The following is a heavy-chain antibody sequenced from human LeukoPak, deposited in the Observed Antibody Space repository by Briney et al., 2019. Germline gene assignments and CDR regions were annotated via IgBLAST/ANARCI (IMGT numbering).Heavy chain of an antibody. Sequence: SETLSLTCAVSGGSISSGGYSWSWIRQPPGKGLEWIGYIYHSGSTYYNPSPKSRVTISVDRSKNQFSLKLSSVTAADTAVYYCARGGSYRVYWGQGTLVTVSS. CDR3: ARGGSYRVY. CDR1: GGSISSGGYS. D-gene: IGHD3-16*02. CDR2: IYHSGST. J-gene: IGHJ4*02. V-gene: IGHV4-30-2*01.